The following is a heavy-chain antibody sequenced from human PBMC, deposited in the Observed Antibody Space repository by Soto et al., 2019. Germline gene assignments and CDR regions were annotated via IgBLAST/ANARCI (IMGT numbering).Heavy chain of an antibody. V-gene: IGHV1-58*02. D-gene: IGHD3-3*01. CDR1: GYTFTRSA. CDR2: IVVGSGNT. J-gene: IGHJ4*02. Sequence: SVKVSCKASGYTFTRSAMQWLRKARGQRLEWIGWIVVGSGNTNYAQKFQERVTITRDMSTSTAYMELSSLRSEDTAVYYCAALTGSITIIDYWGQGTLVTVSS. CDR3: AALTGSITIIDY.